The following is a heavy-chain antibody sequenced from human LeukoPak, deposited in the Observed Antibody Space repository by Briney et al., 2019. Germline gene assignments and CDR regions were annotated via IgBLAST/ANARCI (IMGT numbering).Heavy chain of an antibody. D-gene: IGHD3-3*01. J-gene: IGHJ4*02. CDR3: ARVQSIFGVVIFWELAY. Sequence: PGGSLRLSCAASGLTFSSYAMHWVRQAPSKGLEWVAVISYDGSNKYYADSVKGRFTISRDNSKNTLYLQMNSLRAEDTAVYYCARVQSIFGVVIFWELAYWGQGTLVTVSS. CDR2: ISYDGSNK. CDR1: GLTFSSYA. V-gene: IGHV3-30-3*01.